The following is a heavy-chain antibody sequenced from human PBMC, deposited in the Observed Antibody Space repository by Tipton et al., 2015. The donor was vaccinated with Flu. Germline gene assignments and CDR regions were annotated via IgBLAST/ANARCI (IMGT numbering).Heavy chain of an antibody. CDR2: IYYSGST. D-gene: IGHD6-19*01. CDR1: GDSISGSSHY. V-gene: IGHV4-39*07. CDR3: ARGWQWLADAFDY. J-gene: IGHJ4*02. Sequence: TLSLTCTVSGDSISGSSHYWGWVRQSPGKGLEWIGSIYYSGSTNYNPTLKSRVTMSVDASRSQFSLKLSSVTAADTAVYYCARGWQWLADAFDYWGQGTLVTVSS.